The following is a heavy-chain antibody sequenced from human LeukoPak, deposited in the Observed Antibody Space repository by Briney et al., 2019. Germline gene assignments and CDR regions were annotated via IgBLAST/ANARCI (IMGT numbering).Heavy chain of an antibody. CDR3: AREPWDSSSSSYYFDY. Sequence: SETLSLTCTVSGGSISSSSYYWGWIRQPPGKGLGWIGYIYYSGSTNYNPSLKSRVTISVDTSKNQFSLKLSSVIAADTAVYYCAREPWDSSSSSYYFDYWGQGTLVTVSS. J-gene: IGHJ4*02. CDR1: GGSISSSSYY. D-gene: IGHD6-6*01. CDR2: IYYSGST. V-gene: IGHV4-61*01.